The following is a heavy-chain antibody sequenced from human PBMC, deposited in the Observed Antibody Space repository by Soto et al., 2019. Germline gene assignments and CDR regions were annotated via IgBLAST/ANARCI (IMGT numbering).Heavy chain of an antibody. CDR2: IKNRADGGAT. CDR3: TTDPGDYEDF. CDR1: GITFTNAW. J-gene: IGHJ4*02. V-gene: IGHV3-15*01. D-gene: IGHD4-17*01. Sequence: GGSLRLSCAASGITFTNAWMSWVRQVPGKGLEWVGRIKNRADGGATDYAAPVRGRFTISRDDSRNTLFLQMNSLEPEDTAVYYCTTDPGDYEDFWGQGTLVTVSS.